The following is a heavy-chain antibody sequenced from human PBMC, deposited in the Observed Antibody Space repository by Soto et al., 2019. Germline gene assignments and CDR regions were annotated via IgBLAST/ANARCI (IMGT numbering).Heavy chain of an antibody. D-gene: IGHD2-8*01. CDR1: GFTFSSYA. V-gene: IGHV3-23*01. CDR3: AKVLMVYAYYYYGMDV. CDR2: ISGSGGST. J-gene: IGHJ6*02. Sequence: EGSLRLSCAASGFTFSSYAMGWVRQATGKGLEWVSAISGSGGSTYYADSVKGRFTISRDNSKNTLYLQMNSLRAEDTAVYYCAKVLMVYAYYYYGMDVWGQGTTVTVSS.